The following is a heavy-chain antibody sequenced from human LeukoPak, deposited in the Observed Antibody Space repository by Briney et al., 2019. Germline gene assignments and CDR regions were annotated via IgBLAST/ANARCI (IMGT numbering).Heavy chain of an antibody. D-gene: IGHD3-22*01. Sequence: ASVKVSCKASGYTFTGYYMHWVRQAPGQGLEWMGCIDPDSGGTKYGQKFQGRVTMTRDTSINTAYMELSRLRSDDTAVYYCAREYYDSSGIKYAFDIWGQGTMVTVSS. CDR3: AREYYDSSGIKYAFDI. CDR1: GYTFTGYY. CDR2: IDPDSGGT. V-gene: IGHV1-2*02. J-gene: IGHJ3*02.